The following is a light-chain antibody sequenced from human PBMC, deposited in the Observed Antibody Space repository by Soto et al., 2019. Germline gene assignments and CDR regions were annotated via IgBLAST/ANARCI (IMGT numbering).Light chain of an antibody. CDR3: QQYNNWLWT. V-gene: IGKV3-15*01. J-gene: IGKJ1*01. CDR1: QSVNSH. CDR2: GAS. Sequence: EIVMTQSPATLSVSPGERATISCRASQSVNSHLAWYQQRPGQAPRLLIYGASTRATGVPARFSGSGYGTEFTITINSLQSEDFAVYYCQQYNNWLWTFGQGTKVDI.